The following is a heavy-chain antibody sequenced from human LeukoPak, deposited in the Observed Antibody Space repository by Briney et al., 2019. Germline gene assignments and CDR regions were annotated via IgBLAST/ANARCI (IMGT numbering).Heavy chain of an antibody. Sequence: PGGSLRLSCAASGFTFSFYAMYWIRQAPGKALEWVAVISYDGNIQYYADSVKGRFTISRDDSKNTLYLQMNSLRADDTAVYYCARDYASGSYYNILEHWGQGTLVNVSS. J-gene: IGHJ4*02. CDR3: ARDYASGSYYNILEH. D-gene: IGHD3-10*01. CDR2: ISYDGNIQ. V-gene: IGHV3-30*04. CDR1: GFTFSFYA.